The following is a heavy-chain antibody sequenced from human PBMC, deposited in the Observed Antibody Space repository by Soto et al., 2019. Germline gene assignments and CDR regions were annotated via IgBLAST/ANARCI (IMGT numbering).Heavy chain of an antibody. D-gene: IGHD3-3*01. CDR3: AREEWTDRRPYLYSGMDV. CDR1: GFTFTIYA. J-gene: IGHJ6*02. CDR2: INDDGDRT. V-gene: IGHV3-23*01. Sequence: EVQLLESGGGLVQPGGSLKLSCAVSGFTFTIYAMCWVRQAPGKGLEWVSGINDDGDRTYYPDSVRGRFTISRDNSKNTLYLQMNSLGAEDTGVYYCAREEWTDRRPYLYSGMDVWGQGTTVTVSS.